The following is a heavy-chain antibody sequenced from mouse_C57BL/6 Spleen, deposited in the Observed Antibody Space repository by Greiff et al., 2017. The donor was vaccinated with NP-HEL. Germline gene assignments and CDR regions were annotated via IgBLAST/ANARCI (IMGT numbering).Heavy chain of an antibody. Sequence: VQLVESGAELVKPGASVKISCKASGYAFSSYWMNWVKQRPGKGLEWIGQIYPGDGDTNYNGKFKGKATLTADKSSSTAYMQLSSLTSEDSAVYFCARTYDYDGYYFDYWGQGTTLTVSS. CDR3: ARTYDYDGYYFDY. J-gene: IGHJ2*01. CDR1: GYAFSSYW. D-gene: IGHD2-4*01. V-gene: IGHV1-80*01. CDR2: IYPGDGDT.